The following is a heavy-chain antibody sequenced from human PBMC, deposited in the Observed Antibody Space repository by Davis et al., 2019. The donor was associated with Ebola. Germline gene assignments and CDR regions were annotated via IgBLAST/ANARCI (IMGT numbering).Heavy chain of an antibody. D-gene: IGHD6-13*01. J-gene: IGHJ4*02. V-gene: IGHV3-49*03. Sequence: GGSLRLSCTASAFTFGAYAMSWFRQAPGKGLEWVGFIRSKAYGGTTEYAASVKGRFTISRDDSKSIAYLQMNSLKTEDTAVYYCTRLRIAADYHPDPPDYWGQGTLVTVSS. CDR3: TRLRIAADYHPDPPDY. CDR1: AFTFGAYA. CDR2: IRSKAYGGTT.